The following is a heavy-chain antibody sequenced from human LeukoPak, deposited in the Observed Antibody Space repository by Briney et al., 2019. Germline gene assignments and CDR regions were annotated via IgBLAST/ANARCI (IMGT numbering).Heavy chain of an antibody. J-gene: IGHJ4*02. Sequence: GGSLRLSCAASGFTFSSYSMNWVRQAPGKGLEWVSSICSSSSYIYYAGSVKGRFTIYRDNAKNSLYLQMNSLRAEDTAVYYCARDMGAYYDILTGYHTYFDYWGQGTLVTVSS. V-gene: IGHV3-21*01. CDR3: ARDMGAYYDILTGYHTYFDY. CDR1: GFTFSSYS. D-gene: IGHD3-9*01. CDR2: ICSSSSYI.